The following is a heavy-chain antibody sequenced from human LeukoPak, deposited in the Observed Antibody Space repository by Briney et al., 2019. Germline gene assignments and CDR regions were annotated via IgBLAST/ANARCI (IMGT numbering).Heavy chain of an antibody. J-gene: IGHJ4*02. CDR1: GFTFGDYA. D-gene: IGHD3-22*01. Sequence: GGSLRLSCTASGFTFGDYAMSWVRQAPGKGLEWVGFIRSKAYGGTTEYAASVKGRFTISRDDSKSIAYLQMNSLKTEDTAVYYCTTDFGYYDSSGYYYARDYWGQGTLVTVSS. V-gene: IGHV3-49*04. CDR2: IRSKAYGGTT. CDR3: TTDFGYYDSSGYYYARDY.